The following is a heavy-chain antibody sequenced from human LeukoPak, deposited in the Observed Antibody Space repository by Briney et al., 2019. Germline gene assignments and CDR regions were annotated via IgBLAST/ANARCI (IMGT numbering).Heavy chain of an antibody. Sequence: GGSLRLSCTASGFAFSYENMNWVRQVPGKGLEGVSSISSSRSYIDYADSVKGRFTISRDNAKNSLYMQMNSLRGEETGVYYCARHTPPPYYYDSSGYYLFDYWGQGTLVTVSS. CDR2: ISSSRSYI. CDR3: ARHTPPPYYYDSSGYYLFDY. D-gene: IGHD3-22*01. J-gene: IGHJ4*02. CDR1: GFAFSYEN. V-gene: IGHV3-21*01.